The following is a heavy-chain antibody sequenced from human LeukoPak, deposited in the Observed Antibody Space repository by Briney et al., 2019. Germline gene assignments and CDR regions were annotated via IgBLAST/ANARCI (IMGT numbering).Heavy chain of an antibody. V-gene: IGHV3-43*01. CDR2: ISCDGTGT. Sequence: GGSLRPSCPTSGFIFHDYIMHWVRQAPGKGLEWVSIISCDGTGTYYADSVKGRFTISRDNSQNSLYLQMNSLRTEDTALYYCAKGDSSFDFWGQGTLVTVSS. J-gene: IGHJ4*02. D-gene: IGHD6-13*01. CDR3: AKGDSSFDF. CDR1: GFIFHDYI.